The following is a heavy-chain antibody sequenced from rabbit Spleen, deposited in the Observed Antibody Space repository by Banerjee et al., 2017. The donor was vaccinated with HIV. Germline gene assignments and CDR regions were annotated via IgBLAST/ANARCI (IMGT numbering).Heavy chain of an antibody. D-gene: IGHD3-1*01. CDR2: IYGGNSGST. CDR1: GFSFSSSYY. J-gene: IGHJ4*01. Sequence: QEQLVESGGGLVQPEGSLTLTCTASGFSFSSSYYMCWVRQAPGKGLEWIACIYGGNSGSTYYASWAKGRFTISKTSSTTVTLQMTSLTAADTATYFCARDTAWAYGDLWGPGTLVTVS. V-gene: IGHV1S45*01. CDR3: ARDTAWAYGDL.